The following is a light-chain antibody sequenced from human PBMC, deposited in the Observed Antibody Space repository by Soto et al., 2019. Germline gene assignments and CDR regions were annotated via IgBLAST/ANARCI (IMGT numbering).Light chain of an antibody. CDR3: QTWGSGIQV. V-gene: IGLV4-69*01. CDR2: LNSDGSH. J-gene: IGLJ3*02. CDR1: SAHSSYA. Sequence: QTVVTQSPSASASLGASVKLTCTLSSAHSSYAIAWHQQQPEKGPRYLMKLNSDGSHTKGDGIPDRFSGSSSGAERYLTIFSLQSEDEAYYYCQTWGSGIQVFGGGTKVTVL.